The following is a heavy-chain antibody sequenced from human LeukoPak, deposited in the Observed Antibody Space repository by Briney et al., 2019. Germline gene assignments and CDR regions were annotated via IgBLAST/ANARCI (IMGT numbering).Heavy chain of an antibody. V-gene: IGHV1-69*05. J-gene: IGHJ6*03. CDR1: GGTFSSYA. CDR2: IIPIFGTA. CDR3: ARDGSSSSRWDYYYYYYMDV. D-gene: IGHD6-6*01. Sequence: GASVKVSCKASGGTFSSYAISWVRQAPGQGLEWMGGIIPIFGTANYAQKFQGRVTITTDESTSTAYMELSSLRSEDTAVYYCARDGSSSSRWDYYYYYYMDVWGKGTTVTVSS.